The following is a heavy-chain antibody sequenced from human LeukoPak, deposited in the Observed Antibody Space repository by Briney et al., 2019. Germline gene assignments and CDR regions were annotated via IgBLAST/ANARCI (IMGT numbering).Heavy chain of an antibody. CDR2: VNPNSGNT. CDR1: RYTFTSYD. CDR3: ARARRDQDAFDI. J-gene: IGHJ3*02. V-gene: IGHV1-8*01. Sequence: ASVKVSCKASRYTFTSYDINWVRQATGQGLEWMGWVNPNSGNTGYAQKFQGRVTMTRNTSISTAYMELSSLRSGDTAVYYCARARRDQDAFDIWGQGTMVTVSS.